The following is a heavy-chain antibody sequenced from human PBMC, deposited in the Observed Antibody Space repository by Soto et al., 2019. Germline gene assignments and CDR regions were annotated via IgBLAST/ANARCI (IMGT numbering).Heavy chain of an antibody. CDR1: GYTFTSYA. D-gene: IGHD2-15*01. V-gene: IGHV1-3*01. J-gene: IGHJ6*03. Sequence: ASVKVSCKASGYTFTSYAMHWVRQAPGQRLEWMGWINAGNGNTKYSQKFQGRVTITRDTSASTAYMELSSLRSEDTAVYYCARVFRAGYCSDGSCSPRAYYMDVWGKGTTVTVSS. CDR3: ARVFRAGYCSDGSCSPRAYYMDV. CDR2: INAGNGNT.